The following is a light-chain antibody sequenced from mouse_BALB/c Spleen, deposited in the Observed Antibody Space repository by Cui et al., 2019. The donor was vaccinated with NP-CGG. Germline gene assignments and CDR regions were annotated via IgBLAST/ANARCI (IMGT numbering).Light chain of an antibody. Sequence: QDAVTQESAPTTSPGETVTLTCRSSTGAVTTTNYANWVQEKPDHLFTGLIGGTNNRAPGVPARFSGSLIGDKAALTITGAQTEDEAIYFCALWYSNHWVFGGGTKLTVL. CDR1: TGAVTTTNY. CDR2: GTN. J-gene: IGLJ1*01. V-gene: IGLV1*01. CDR3: ALWYSNHWV.